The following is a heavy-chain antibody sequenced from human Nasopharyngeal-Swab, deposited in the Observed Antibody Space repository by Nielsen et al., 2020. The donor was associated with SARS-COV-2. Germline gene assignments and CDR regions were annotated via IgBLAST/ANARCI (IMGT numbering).Heavy chain of an antibody. CDR2: INADGSTT. V-gene: IGHV3-74*01. D-gene: IGHD1-7*01. J-gene: IGHJ4*02. CDR3: ARAGNYYFEY. Sequence: GVLKISCAASGFTFSTYWVHWVRQVPGVGLVWVSRINADGSTTDYADSVKGRFTISRDNAKNTLYLQMNSLRAEDTAVYYCARAGNYYFEYWGQGTLVTVSS. CDR1: GFTFSTYW.